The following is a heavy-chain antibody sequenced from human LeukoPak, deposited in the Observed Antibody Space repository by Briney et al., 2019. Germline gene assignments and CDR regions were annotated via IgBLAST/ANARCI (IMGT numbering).Heavy chain of an antibody. CDR3: AGDYYDSSGYFLGVY. D-gene: IGHD3-22*01. Sequence: GGSLRLSCAASGFTFSSYGMNWVRQAPGKGLEWVAYISSSGSNTYYADSVKGRFTISRDNAKNSLYLQMNSLRAEDTAVYYCAGDYYDSSGYFLGVYWGQGTLVTVSS. J-gene: IGHJ4*02. V-gene: IGHV3-48*03. CDR2: ISSSGSNT. CDR1: GFTFSSYG.